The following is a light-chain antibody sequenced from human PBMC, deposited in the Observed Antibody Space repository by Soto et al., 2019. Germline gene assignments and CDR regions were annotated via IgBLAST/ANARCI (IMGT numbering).Light chain of an antibody. CDR3: QQYGGSPLYT. V-gene: IGKV3-20*01. Sequence: EIVLTQSPGTRSLSPGDRATLSCRASQSVSSSDLAWYQQKPGQAPRLLIYGASTRATGIPDRFSGSGSGTDFTLTISRLEPEDFAVYYCQQYGGSPLYTFGQGTKVDIK. CDR1: QSVSSSD. J-gene: IGKJ2*01. CDR2: GAS.